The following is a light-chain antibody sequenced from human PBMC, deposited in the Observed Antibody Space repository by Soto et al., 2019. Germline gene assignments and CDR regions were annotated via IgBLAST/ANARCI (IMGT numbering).Light chain of an antibody. V-gene: IGKV3-11*01. CDR1: HSIGSY. CDR2: DTS. J-gene: IGKJ4*01. Sequence: EIALTQSPATLSLSPGERATLSCRASHSIGSYLAWYQQKPGQAPRLLIYDTSNRATGIPARFSGSGSGTDFTLTISSLEPEDFAVYYCQQRSNWPWTFGGGTKVEIK. CDR3: QQRSNWPWT.